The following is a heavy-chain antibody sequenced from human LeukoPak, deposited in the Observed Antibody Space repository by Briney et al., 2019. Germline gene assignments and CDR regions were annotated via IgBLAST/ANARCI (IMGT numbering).Heavy chain of an antibody. Sequence: ASVKVSCKASGYTFTSYAMHWVRQVPGQRLEWMGWINAGNGNTKYSQKFQGRVTITRDTSASTAYMELSSLRSEDTAVYYCATSGVAAAGTYYYGMDVWGKGTTVTVSS. V-gene: IGHV1-3*01. J-gene: IGHJ6*04. CDR2: INAGNGNT. CDR3: ATSGVAAAGTYYYGMDV. D-gene: IGHD6-13*01. CDR1: GYTFTSYA.